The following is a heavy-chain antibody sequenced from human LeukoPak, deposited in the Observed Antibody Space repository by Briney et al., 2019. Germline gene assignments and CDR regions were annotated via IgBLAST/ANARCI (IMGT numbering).Heavy chain of an antibody. Sequence: GESLKISCKGSGYSFTSYWIGWVRQMPGKGLEWMGIIYPGDSDTRYSPSFQGQVTISADKSISTVYLQWSSLKASDTAMYYCARLGGVNYDSSGSPFDYWGQGTLVTVSS. V-gene: IGHV5-51*01. CDR1: GYSFTSYW. J-gene: IGHJ4*02. CDR2: IYPGDSDT. CDR3: ARLGGVNYDSSGSPFDY. D-gene: IGHD3-22*01.